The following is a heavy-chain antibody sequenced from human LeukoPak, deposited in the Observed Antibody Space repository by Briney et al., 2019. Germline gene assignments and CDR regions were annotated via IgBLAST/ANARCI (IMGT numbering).Heavy chain of an antibody. CDR2: ISGGGSST. D-gene: IGHD2-2*02. CDR3: AKAILPATILSFNDY. J-gene: IGHJ4*02. Sequence: GGSLRLSCAASGFTFSSYAMSWVRQAPGKGLEWVSTISGGGSSTYYADSVKGRFTISSDNSKNTLYLQMNSLRAEDTAIYYCAKAILPATILSFNDYWGQGTLVTVSS. CDR1: GFTFSSYA. V-gene: IGHV3-23*01.